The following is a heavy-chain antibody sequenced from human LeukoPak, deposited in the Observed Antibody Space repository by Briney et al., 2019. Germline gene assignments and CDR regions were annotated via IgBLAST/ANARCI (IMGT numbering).Heavy chain of an antibody. CDR3: TKSARPLDI. CDR2: ISGSGHDI. D-gene: IGHD6-25*01. CDR1: GFTFSDSY. Sequence: GGSLRLSCAAPGFTFSDSYMSWIRQAPGKGLEYLSYISGSGHDIIYADSVRGRFTISRDNAKNSLYLQMNSLRAEDTAVYYCTKSARPLDIWGQGTLVTVSS. J-gene: IGHJ4*02. V-gene: IGHV3-11*01.